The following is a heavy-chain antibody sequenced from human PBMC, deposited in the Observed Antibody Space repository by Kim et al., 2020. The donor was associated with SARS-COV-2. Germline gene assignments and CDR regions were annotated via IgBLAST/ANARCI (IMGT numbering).Heavy chain of an antibody. CDR3: ARGGITIFGVVNAIDY. Sequence: SLKSRFTIPVDTSKNPFSLKLSSLTAADTAVYYCARGGITIFGVVNAIDYWGQGTLVTVSS. J-gene: IGHJ4*02. V-gene: IGHV4-59*09. D-gene: IGHD3-3*01.